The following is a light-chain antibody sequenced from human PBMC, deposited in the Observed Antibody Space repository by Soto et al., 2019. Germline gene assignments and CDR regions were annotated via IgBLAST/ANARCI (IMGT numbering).Light chain of an antibody. CDR2: GAS. CDR3: QQYGSSPGT. J-gene: IGKJ5*01. CDR1: QSISSD. V-gene: IGKV3-20*01. Sequence: EIEMTQSPATLSVSPGERATLSCRASQSISSDLAWYQQKPGQAPRLLIYGASSRATGIPDRFSGSGSGTDFTLTISRLEPEDFAVYYCQQYGSSPGTFGQGTRLEIK.